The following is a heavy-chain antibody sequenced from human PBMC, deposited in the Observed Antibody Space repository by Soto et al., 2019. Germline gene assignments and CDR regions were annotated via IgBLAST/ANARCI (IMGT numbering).Heavy chain of an antibody. V-gene: IGHV1-18*04. CDR1: GYPFTDYG. Sequence: DSVKVSFKASGYPFTDYGFSLVRQAPGQGLEWMGWISGYSGDTDYAQILQGRITLTTDTSTSTAYMELRSLTSDDTAVYYCARVRATRPFDFWGLGTMVTVSS. J-gene: IGHJ4*02. CDR2: ISGYSGDT. CDR3: ARVRATRPFDF. D-gene: IGHD1-26*01.